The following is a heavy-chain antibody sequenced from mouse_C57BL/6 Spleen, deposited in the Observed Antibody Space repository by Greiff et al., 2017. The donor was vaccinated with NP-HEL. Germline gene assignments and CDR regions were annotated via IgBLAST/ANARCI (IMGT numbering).Heavy chain of an antibody. J-gene: IGHJ2*01. CDR3: GRGRNYYDYGFDY. CDR1: GYTFTSYW. D-gene: IGHD2-4*01. V-gene: IGHV1-64*01. Sequence: QVQLQQPGAELVKPGASVKLSCKASGYTFTSYWMHWVKQRPGQGLEWIGMIHPNSGSTNYNEKFKSKATLTVDKSSSTAYMQLSSLTSEDSAVYYCGRGRNYYDYGFDYWGQGTTLTVSS. CDR2: IHPNSGST.